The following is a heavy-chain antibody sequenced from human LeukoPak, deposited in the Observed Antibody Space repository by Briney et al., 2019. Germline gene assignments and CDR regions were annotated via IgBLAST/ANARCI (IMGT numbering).Heavy chain of an antibody. CDR2: MNPNSGQT. D-gene: IGHD7-27*01. V-gene: IGHV1-8*02. CDR1: GYTFTSYA. Sequence: ASVKVSCKASGYTFTSYAMNWVRQAPGQGLEWMGWMNPNSGQTAYAQKFQGRVTMTRDTSISTAYMELSGLGSEDTAIYFCTRGLGRVPDPTHWFDPWGQGTLVTVSS. CDR3: TRGLGRVPDPTHWFDP. J-gene: IGHJ5*02.